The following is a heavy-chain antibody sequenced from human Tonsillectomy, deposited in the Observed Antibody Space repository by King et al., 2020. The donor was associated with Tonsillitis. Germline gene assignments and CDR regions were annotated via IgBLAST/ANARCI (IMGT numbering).Heavy chain of an antibody. CDR3: ARLDYGDDYFDY. Sequence: QLVQSGAEVKKPGASVKVSCKASGYTFTSYGISWVRQAPGQGLECMGWISVYNGNTNYVQNLQGRVTMTTDSSTSRAYMELRSLRSDDTAAYYCARLDYGDDYFDYWGQGTLVTVSS. V-gene: IGHV1-18*01. CDR2: ISVYNGNT. CDR1: GYTFTSYG. D-gene: IGHD4/OR15-4a*01. J-gene: IGHJ4*02.